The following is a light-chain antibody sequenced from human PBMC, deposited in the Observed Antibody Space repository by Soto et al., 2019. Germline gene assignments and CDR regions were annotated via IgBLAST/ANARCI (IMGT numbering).Light chain of an antibody. CDR2: EVS. V-gene: IGLV2-14*01. CDR3: SSYTSSSTLSV. Sequence: QSVLTQPAAVSGSPGQSLTISCTGTSSDVGGYNYVSWYQQHPGKAPKLMIYEVSNRPSGVSNRFSGSKSGNTASLTISGLQAEDEADYYCSSYTSSSTLSVFGNGPKVTVL. CDR1: SSDVGGYNY. J-gene: IGLJ1*01.